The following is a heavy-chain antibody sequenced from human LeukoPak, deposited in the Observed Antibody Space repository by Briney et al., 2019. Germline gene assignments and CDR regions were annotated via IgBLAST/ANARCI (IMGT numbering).Heavy chain of an antibody. J-gene: IGHJ4*02. D-gene: IGHD6-19*01. V-gene: IGHV1-24*01. Sequence: ASVKVSCKVSGYTLTELSMHWVRQAPGKGLEWLGGFDPEDGETIYAQKFQGRVTMTEDTSTDTAYMELSSLRSEDTAVYYCATVFRAVAGTFDYWGQGTLVTVSS. CDR1: GYTLTELS. CDR2: FDPEDGET. CDR3: ATVFRAVAGTFDY.